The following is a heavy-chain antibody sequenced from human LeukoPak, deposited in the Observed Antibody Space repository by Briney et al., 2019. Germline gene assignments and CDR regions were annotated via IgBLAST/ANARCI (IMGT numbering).Heavy chain of an antibody. CDR3: ARAVFSYCSGGSCPYFDY. CDR2: IYYSGST. D-gene: IGHD2-15*01. Sequence: SETLSLTCTVSGGSISDYYWTWIRQPPGKGLEWIGYIYYSGSTNYNPSLKSRVTISVDTSKNQFSLKLSSVTAADTAVYYCARAVFSYCSGGSCPYFDYWGQGTLVTVSS. J-gene: IGHJ4*02. CDR1: GGSISDYY. V-gene: IGHV4-59*01.